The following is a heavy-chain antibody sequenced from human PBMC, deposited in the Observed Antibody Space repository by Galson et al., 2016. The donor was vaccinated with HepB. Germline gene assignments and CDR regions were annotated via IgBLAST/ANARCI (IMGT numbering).Heavy chain of an antibody. CDR2: ITSSSSSI. J-gene: IGHJ6*02. D-gene: IGHD4-17*01. CDR1: GFSFSRHS. Sequence: SLRLSCAASGFSFSRHSMNWVRQAPGKGLEWVSYITSSSSSIYYADSVKGRFTISRDNAKNSLYLQMNSLRGEDTAVYYCAREGYGDFDQIPNYYYYGLDVWGQGTTVTVSS. CDR3: AREGYGDFDQIPNYYYYGLDV. V-gene: IGHV3-48*01.